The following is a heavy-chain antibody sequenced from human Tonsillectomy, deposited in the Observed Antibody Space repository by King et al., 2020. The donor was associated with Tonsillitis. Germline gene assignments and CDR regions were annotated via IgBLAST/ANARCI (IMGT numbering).Heavy chain of an antibody. CDR3: AKDPLRVGMVWPIWYFDL. CDR2: ISYDGSNK. Sequence: VQLVESGGGVVQPGRSLRLSCAASGFTFSSYGMHWVRRAPGKGLEWVAVISYDGSNKYYADSVKGRFTISRDNSKNMLYLQMNSLRAEDTAVYYCAKDPLRVGMVWPIWYFDLWGRGTLVTVSS. D-gene: IGHD3-3*01. CDR1: GFTFSSYG. V-gene: IGHV3-30*18. J-gene: IGHJ2*01.